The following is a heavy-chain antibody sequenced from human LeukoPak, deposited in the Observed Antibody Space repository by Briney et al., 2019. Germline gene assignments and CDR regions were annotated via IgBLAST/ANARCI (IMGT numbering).Heavy chain of an antibody. V-gene: IGHV4-59*11. D-gene: IGHD4-11*01. CDR1: GDLIRIHY. J-gene: IGHJ4*02. CDR3: ARTARLFDY. CDR2: VYYSGIP. Sequence: PSESLSLTCTVSGDLIRIHYWSWIRQPPGKGLECIGYVYYSGIPNYNPSLKSRVTISVDTSKNQLSLKLTSVTTADTAVYYCARTARLFDYWGQGTQVTVSS.